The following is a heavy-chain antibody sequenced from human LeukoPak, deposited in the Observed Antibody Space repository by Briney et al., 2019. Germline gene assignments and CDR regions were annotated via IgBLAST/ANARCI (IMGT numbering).Heavy chain of an antibody. Sequence: ASVKVSCKASGYTFTGYYMHWVRQAPGQGLEWMGWINPNSGGTNYAQKFQGRVTMTRDRSISTAYMELSRLTSDDTAVYYCARASFWESPINWFAPWGQGTLVTVSS. CDR1: GYTFTGYY. CDR2: INPNSGGT. J-gene: IGHJ5*02. CDR3: ARASFWESPINWFAP. V-gene: IGHV1-2*02. D-gene: IGHD3-16*01.